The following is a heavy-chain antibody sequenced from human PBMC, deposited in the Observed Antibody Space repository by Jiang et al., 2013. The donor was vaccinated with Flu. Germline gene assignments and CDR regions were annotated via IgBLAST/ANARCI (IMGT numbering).Heavy chain of an antibody. CDR3: ARDLEKIPTRYYYYMDV. CDR2: INPSGGST. V-gene: IGHV1-46*01. J-gene: IGHJ6*03. D-gene: IGHD1-1*01. CDR1: GYTFTSYY. Sequence: GAEVKKPGASVKVSCKASGYTFTSYYMHWVRQAPGQGLEWMGIINPSGGSTSYAQKFQGRVTMTRDTSTSTVYMELSSLRSEDTAVYYCARDLEKIPTRYYYYMDVWGKGTTVTVSS.